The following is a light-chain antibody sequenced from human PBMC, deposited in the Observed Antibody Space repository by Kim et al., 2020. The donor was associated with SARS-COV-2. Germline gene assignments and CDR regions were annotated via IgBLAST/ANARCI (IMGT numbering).Light chain of an antibody. CDR1: QSISSY. CDR3: QQSYSTPPT. Sequence: DIQMTQSPSSLSASIGDRVTITCRASQSISSYLNWYQQKPGKAPNLLIYGASSLESGVPSRFSGSGSGTHFILTISSLQPEDFATYYCQQSYSTPPTFGGGTKVDIK. J-gene: IGKJ4*01. CDR2: GAS. V-gene: IGKV1-39*01.